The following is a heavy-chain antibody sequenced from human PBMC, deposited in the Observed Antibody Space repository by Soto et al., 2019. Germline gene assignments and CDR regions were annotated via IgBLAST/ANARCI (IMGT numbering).Heavy chain of an antibody. CDR3: ARRDVEYRGITMIHRGGY. Sequence: QVQLQESGPGLVKPSGTLSLTCAVSGGSISSSNWWSWVRQPPGKGLEWIGEIYHSGSTNYNPSLKSRVTISVDKSKNQFSLKLSSVTAADTAVYYCARRDVEYRGITMIHRGGYWGQGTLVTVSS. CDR1: GGSISSSNW. V-gene: IGHV4-4*02. D-gene: IGHD3-22*01. CDR2: IYHSGST. J-gene: IGHJ4*02.